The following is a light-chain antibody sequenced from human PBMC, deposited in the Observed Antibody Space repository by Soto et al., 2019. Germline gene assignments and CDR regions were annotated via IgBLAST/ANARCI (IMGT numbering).Light chain of an antibody. CDR1: QNIDIN. CDR3: QQYNNWATWT. J-gene: IGKJ1*01. CDR2: GAS. Sequence: EIVMTQSPATLSVSPRERATLSCRASQNIDINLAWYQQKPGQPPRLLIYGASTRATGVPARFSGSGSGTAFTLTISSLQSEDFAVYYCQQYNNWATWTFGQGTKVEMK. V-gene: IGKV3-15*01.